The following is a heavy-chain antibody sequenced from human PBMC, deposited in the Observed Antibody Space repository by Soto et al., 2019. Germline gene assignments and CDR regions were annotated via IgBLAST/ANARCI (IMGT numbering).Heavy chain of an antibody. V-gene: IGHV3-23*01. CDR1: GFTFNHYA. CDR3: AKDYTVAADPSSVILFDY. CDR2: IIANGGT. J-gene: IGHJ4*02. D-gene: IGHD2-15*01. Sequence: PGGSLRLSCAASGFTFNHYAISWVRQAPGKGLEWVSIIIANGGTFYADSVKGRFTISRDNSKNTVYLQMSSLRVEDTAIYYCAKDYTVAADPSSVILFDYCGQGALVPVSP.